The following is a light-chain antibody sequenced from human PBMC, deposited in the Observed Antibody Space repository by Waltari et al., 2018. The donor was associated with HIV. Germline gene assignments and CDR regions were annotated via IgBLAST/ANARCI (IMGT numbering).Light chain of an antibody. Sequence: QSVLTQPPSASGTPGQRVPILCYGSSSNIGSNTVTWNQQLPGTAPNLLIYSNNQRPSGVPDRFSGSKSGTSASLAISGLQSEDEADYYCAAWDDSLNGHYVFGTGTKVTVL. V-gene: IGLV1-44*01. CDR1: SSNIGSNT. CDR2: SNN. J-gene: IGLJ1*01. CDR3: AAWDDSLNGHYV.